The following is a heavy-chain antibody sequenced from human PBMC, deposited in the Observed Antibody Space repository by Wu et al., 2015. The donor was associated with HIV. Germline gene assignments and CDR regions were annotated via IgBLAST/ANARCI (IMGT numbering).Heavy chain of an antibody. D-gene: IGHD3-10*01. CDR2: VIPIFETG. CDR3: ARDYYGSDNYYTDWYYGMDV. J-gene: IGHJ6*02. CDR1: GGTFSSLT. V-gene: IGHV1-69*05. Sequence: QVQLVQSGAEVKEPGSSVKVSCKTSGGTFSSLTISWLRQAPGQGLEWMGGVIPIFETGKYAQKFQGRVTITTDEKTNTVYMDLSSLTSEDTAVYYCARDYYGSDNYYTDWYYGMDVWGQGTTITVSS.